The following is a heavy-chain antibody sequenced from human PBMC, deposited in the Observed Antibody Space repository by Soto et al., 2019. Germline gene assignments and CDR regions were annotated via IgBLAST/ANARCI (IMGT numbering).Heavy chain of an antibody. CDR2: IYYSGST. CDR1: GGSISSYY. J-gene: IGHJ4*02. Sequence: QVQLQESGPGLVKPSETLSLTCTVSGGSISSYYWSWIRQPPGKGLEWIGYIYYSGSTNYNPSLKSRVTISVDTSKNQFSLKLSSVTAADTAVYYCARLWWWFGDYWGQGTLVTVSS. CDR3: ARLWWWFGDY. D-gene: IGHD3-10*01. V-gene: IGHV4-59*08.